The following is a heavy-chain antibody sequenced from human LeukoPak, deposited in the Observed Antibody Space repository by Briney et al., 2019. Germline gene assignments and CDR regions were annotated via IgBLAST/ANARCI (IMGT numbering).Heavy chain of an antibody. D-gene: IGHD6-6*01. V-gene: IGHV4-4*09. J-gene: IGHJ6*03. CDR3: ARSSSSSQYYYYYYMDV. CDR2: IYTSGST. CDR1: GGSISSYY. Sequence: SETLSLTCTVSGGSISSYYWSWIRQPPGKGLEWIGYIYTSGSTNYNPSLKSRVTISVDTSKNQFSLKLSSVTAADTAVYYCARSSSSSQYYYYYYMDVWGKGTTVTVSS.